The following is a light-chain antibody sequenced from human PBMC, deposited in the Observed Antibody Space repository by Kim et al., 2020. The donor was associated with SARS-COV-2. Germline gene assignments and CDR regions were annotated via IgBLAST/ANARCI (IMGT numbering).Light chain of an antibody. V-gene: IGKV2-30*01. J-gene: IGKJ2*01. CDR1: QSLASREGYTF. CDR2: EVF. Sequence: VMTQSPLSLRVTVGQPASISCKSSQSLASREGYTFLDWFLQRPGQSPRRLIYEVFYRESGVPDRFSAGGSGTDFTLEISRVEAVVIGVYYCMQRTHWPHTFGQGTKLEI. CDR3: MQRTHWPHT.